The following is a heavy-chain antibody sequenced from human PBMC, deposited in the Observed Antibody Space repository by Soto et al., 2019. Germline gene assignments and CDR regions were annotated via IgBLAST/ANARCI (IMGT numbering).Heavy chain of an antibody. D-gene: IGHD3-3*01. J-gene: IGHJ4*02. CDR1: GFTFSSYA. CDR3: ARGIYDPLLGYIDY. V-gene: IGHV3-30-3*01. CDR2: ISYDGSNK. Sequence: GGSLRLSCAASGFTFSSYAMHWVRQAPGKGLEWVAVISYDGSNKYYADAVKGRFTISRDNSKNTLYLQMNSLRAEDTAVYYCARGIYDPLLGYIDYWGQGTLVTVSS.